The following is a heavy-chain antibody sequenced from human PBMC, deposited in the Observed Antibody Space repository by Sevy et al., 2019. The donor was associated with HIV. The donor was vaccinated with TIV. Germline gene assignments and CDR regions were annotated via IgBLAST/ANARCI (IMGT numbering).Heavy chain of an antibody. CDR3: ARGAPYYYDSSGYYDY. V-gene: IGHV4-4*07. J-gene: IGHJ4*02. Sequence: SETLSLTCTVSGGSISSYYWSWIRQPAGKGLEWIGRIYTSGSTNYYPSLKSRVTMSVDTSKNQFSLKLSSVTAADTAVYYCARGAPYYYDSSGYYDYWGEGTLVTVSS. CDR2: IYTSGST. D-gene: IGHD3-22*01. CDR1: GGSISSYY.